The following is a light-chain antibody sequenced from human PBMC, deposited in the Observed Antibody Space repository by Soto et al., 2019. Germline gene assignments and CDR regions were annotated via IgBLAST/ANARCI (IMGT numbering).Light chain of an antibody. CDR3: QQYGSSPPLT. Sequence: EIVLMQSPGTLSLSPGERATLSCRASQSVSNNYVAWYQQKPGQAPMLLIAAASTRGTGIPDRFSGSGSGPYFTLPIRRLEPEDFAVYYCQQYGSSPPLTFGGGTKVEIK. V-gene: IGKV3-20*01. J-gene: IGKJ4*01. CDR2: AAS. CDR1: QSVSNNY.